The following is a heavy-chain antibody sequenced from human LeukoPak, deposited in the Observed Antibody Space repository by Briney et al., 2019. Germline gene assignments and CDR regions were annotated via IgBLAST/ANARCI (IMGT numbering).Heavy chain of an antibody. CDR2: ISYDGSNK. V-gene: IGHV3-30*18. J-gene: IGHJ5*02. CDR3: AKDPYGDYVSGYWFDP. D-gene: IGHD4-17*01. CDR1: GFTFSSYG. Sequence: GGSLRLSCAASGFTFSSYGMHWVRQAPGKGLEWVAVISYDGSNKYYADSVKGRFTISRDNSKNTLYLQMNSLRAEDTAVYYCAKDPYGDYVSGYWFDPWGQGTLVTVSS.